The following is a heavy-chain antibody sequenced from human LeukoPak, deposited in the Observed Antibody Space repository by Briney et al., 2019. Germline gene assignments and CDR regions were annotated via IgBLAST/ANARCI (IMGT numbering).Heavy chain of an antibody. CDR3: ARREPLRMTTVTTSFDY. Sequence: GGSLRLSCAASGFTFSSYGMHWVRQAPGKGLEWVAVISYDGSNKYYADSVKGRFTISRDNSKNTLYLQMNSLRAEDTAVYYCARREPLRMTTVTTSFDYWGQGTLVTVSS. J-gene: IGHJ4*02. D-gene: IGHD4-17*01. CDR2: ISYDGSNK. V-gene: IGHV3-30*03. CDR1: GFTFSSYG.